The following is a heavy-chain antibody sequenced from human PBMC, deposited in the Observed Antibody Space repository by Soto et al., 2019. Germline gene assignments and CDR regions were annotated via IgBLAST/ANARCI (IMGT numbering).Heavy chain of an antibody. Sequence: SETLSLTCTVSGASISGFYWSWVRKSAGKGLEWIGRIYATGTTDYNPSLKSRVMMSVDTSKKQFSLKFMSVTAADTAVYYCGMDGTKTFRDWFAPCGQG. CDR3: GMDGTKTFRDWFAP. D-gene: IGHD1-1*01. CDR1: GASISGFY. CDR2: IYATGTT. J-gene: IGHJ5*02. V-gene: IGHV4-4*07.